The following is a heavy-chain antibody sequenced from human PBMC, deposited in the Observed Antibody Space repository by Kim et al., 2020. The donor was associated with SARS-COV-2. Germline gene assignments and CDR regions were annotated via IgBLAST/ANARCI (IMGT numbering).Heavy chain of an antibody. Sequence: GGSLRLFCAASGFTFSSYAMHWVRQAPGKGLEWVAVISYDGSNKYYADSVKGRFTISRDNSKNTLYLQMNSLRAEDTAVYYCARGRGNAFDIWGQGTMVTVSS. CDR3: ARGRGNAFDI. CDR2: ISYDGSNK. J-gene: IGHJ3*02. V-gene: IGHV3-30*04. CDR1: GFTFSSYA.